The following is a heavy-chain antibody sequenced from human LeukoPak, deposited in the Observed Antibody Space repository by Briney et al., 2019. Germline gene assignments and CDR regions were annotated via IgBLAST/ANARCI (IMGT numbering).Heavy chain of an antibody. J-gene: IGHJ4*02. CDR3: ARDPPLVRGVIAFDY. V-gene: IGHV1-18*04. CDR1: GYTFTGYY. CDR2: ISAYNGNT. Sequence: ASVKVSCKASGYTFTGYYMHWVRQAPGQGLEWMGWISAYNGNTNYAQKLQGRVTMTTDTSTSTAYMELRSLRSDDTAVYYCARDPPLVRGVIAFDYWGQGTLVTVSS. D-gene: IGHD3-10*01.